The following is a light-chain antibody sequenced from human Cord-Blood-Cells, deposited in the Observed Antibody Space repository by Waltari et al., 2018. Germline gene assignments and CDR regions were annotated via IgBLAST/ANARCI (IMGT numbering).Light chain of an antibody. CDR3: QQYDNLYT. Sequence: DIQMTQSPSSLSASVGDRVTITCQASQDLSNYLNWYQQKPGKAPKLLIYDASNLETGVPSRFSGSVSRTDFTFTISSLQPEDIATYYCQQYDNLYTFGQGTKLEIK. CDR1: QDLSNY. J-gene: IGKJ2*01. V-gene: IGKV1-33*01. CDR2: DAS.